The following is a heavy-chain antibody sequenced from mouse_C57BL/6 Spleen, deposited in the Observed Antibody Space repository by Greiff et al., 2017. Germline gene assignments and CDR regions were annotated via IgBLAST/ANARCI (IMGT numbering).Heavy chain of an antibody. J-gene: IGHJ1*03. CDR3: ARDDGYYVGTGYFDV. V-gene: IGHV1-52*01. CDR1: GYTFTSYW. Sequence: QVQLQQPGAELVRPGSSVKLSCKASGYTFTSYWMPWVKQRPIQGLEWIGNIDPSDSDTHYNQKFKDKATLTVDKSSSTAYMQLSSLTSEASAVYYCARDDGYYVGTGYFDVWGTGTTVTVSA. D-gene: IGHD2-3*01. CDR2: IDPSDSDT.